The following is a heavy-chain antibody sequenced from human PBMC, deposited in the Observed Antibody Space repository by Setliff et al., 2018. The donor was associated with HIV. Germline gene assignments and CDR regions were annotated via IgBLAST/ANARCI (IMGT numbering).Heavy chain of an antibody. CDR3: VRVGGGSWLGIHYYYYMDV. CDR1: GASISGSDYY. Sequence: PSETLSLTCSVFGASISGSDYYWGWIRQLPEKGLEWIGSIYYSGGAYHNPSLKSRVAMSVDTAKKQFSLKLTSLTGADTSVYYCVRVGGGSWLGIHYYYYMDVWGKGITVTVSS. J-gene: IGHJ6*03. V-gene: IGHV4-39*01. CDR2: IYYSGGA. D-gene: IGHD2-15*01.